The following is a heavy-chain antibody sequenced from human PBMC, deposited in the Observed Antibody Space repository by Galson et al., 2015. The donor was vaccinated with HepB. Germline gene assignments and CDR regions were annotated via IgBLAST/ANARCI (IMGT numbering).Heavy chain of an antibody. CDR3: ARGDTVATAGLY. D-gene: IGHD5-12*01. V-gene: IGHV3-53*01. J-gene: IGHJ4*02. CDR2: IYTGGST. CDR1: GFTVSSDY. Sequence: SMRLSCAASGFTVSSDYMSWVRQAPGKGREWVSVIYTGGSTYYADSVKGRFTISRDNSKNTLYLQMNSLRAEDTAVYYCARGDTVATAGLYWGQGTLVTVSS.